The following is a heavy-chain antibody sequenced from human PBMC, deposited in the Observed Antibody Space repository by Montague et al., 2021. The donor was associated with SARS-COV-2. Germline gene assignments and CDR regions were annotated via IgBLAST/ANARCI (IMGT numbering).Heavy chain of an antibody. D-gene: IGHD3-16*02. CDR1: GFSLSTGGVG. CDR3: AHQYYDYVWGSYRPDYFDY. CDR2: IFWDDEK. Sequence: PALVKPTQTLTLTCSFSGFSLSTGGVGVDWIRQSPGKGLEWLGVIFWDDEKPYNPTLKTRLTISKGTSQNQVVITLTDMGPADTATYFCAHQYYDYVWGSYRPDYFDYWGQGTLVTVSS. V-gene: IGHV2-5*02. J-gene: IGHJ4*02.